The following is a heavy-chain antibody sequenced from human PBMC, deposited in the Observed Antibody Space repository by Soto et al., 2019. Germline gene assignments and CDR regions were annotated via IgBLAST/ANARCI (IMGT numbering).Heavy chain of an antibody. CDR3: ARAVGPRTYYFDY. D-gene: IGHD1-26*01. V-gene: IGHV4-34*01. J-gene: IGHJ4*02. CDR1: GGSFSGYY. CDR2: INHSGST. Sequence: SETLSLTCAVYGGSFSGYYWSWIRQPPGKGLEWIGEINHSGSTNYNPSLKSRVTISVDTSKNQFSLKLSSVTAADTAVYYCARAVGPRTYYFDYWGQGTLVTVS.